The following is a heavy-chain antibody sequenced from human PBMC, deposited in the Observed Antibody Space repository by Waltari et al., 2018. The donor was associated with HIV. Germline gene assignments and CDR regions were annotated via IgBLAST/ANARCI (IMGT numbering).Heavy chain of an antibody. V-gene: IGHV1-2*02. J-gene: IGHJ6*02. Sequence: QVQLVQSGAEVKKPGASVKVSCKASGYTSTGYYMHWGRQGPGQGLEWMGWINPKSDGTNYAQKFQGRVTMTRDTSTSTAYMELSRLRSDDTALYYCARDRIAVTGSYYYGMDVWGQGTTVTVSS. CDR2: INPKSDGT. CDR3: ARDRIAVTGSYYYGMDV. D-gene: IGHD6-19*01. CDR1: GYTSTGYY.